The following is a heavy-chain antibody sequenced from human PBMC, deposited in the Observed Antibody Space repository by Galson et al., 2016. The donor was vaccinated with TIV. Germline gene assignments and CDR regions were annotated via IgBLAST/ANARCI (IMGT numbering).Heavy chain of an antibody. Sequence: SLRLSCAASGFTFSHFGMHWVRQSPGKGLEWLEVILYDGSSQFYADSVEGRFAISRDNSKNTLYLQMNSQGAEDTALYYCAKSGDSRSIDSWGQGTLVIVSS. D-gene: IGHD3-22*01. V-gene: IGHV3-30*18. J-gene: IGHJ4*02. CDR2: ILYDGSSQ. CDR1: GFTFSHFG. CDR3: AKSGDSRSIDS.